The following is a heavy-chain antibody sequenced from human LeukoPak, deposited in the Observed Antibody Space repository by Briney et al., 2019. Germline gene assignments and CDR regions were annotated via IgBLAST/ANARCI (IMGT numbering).Heavy chain of an antibody. J-gene: IGHJ4*02. D-gene: IGHD3-22*01. V-gene: IGHV4-30-4*07. CDR2: IYYSGST. Sequence: SETLSLTCAVSGGSISSGGYSWRWIRQPPGKGLEWIGYIYYSGSTYYNPSLKSRVTISVDTSKNQFSLKLSSVTAADTAVYYCARGIHNYYDSSGYGIWGQGTLVTVSS. CDR1: GGSISSGGYS. CDR3: ARGIHNYYDSSGYGI.